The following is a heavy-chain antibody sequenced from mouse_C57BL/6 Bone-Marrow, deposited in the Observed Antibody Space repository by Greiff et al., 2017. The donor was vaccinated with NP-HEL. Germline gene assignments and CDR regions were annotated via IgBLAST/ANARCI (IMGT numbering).Heavy chain of an antibody. CDR1: GYTFTSYW. CDR2: IHPNSGST. D-gene: IGHD2-10*02. V-gene: IGHV1-64*01. J-gene: IGHJ3*01. CDR3: ARESGYGNHPFAY. Sequence: VQLQQSGAELVKPGASVKLSCKASGYTFTSYWMHWVKQRPGQGLEWIGMIHPNSGSTNYNEKFKSKATLTVDKSSSTAYMQLSSLTSEDSAVYYCARESGYGNHPFAYWGQGTLVTVSA.